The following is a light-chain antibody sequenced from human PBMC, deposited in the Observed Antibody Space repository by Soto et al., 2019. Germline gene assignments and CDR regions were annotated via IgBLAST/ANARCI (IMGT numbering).Light chain of an antibody. CDR2: AVS. V-gene: IGLV2-14*01. CDR3: CSYAGTYTPL. J-gene: IGLJ2*01. Sequence: QSALTQPASVSGSPGQSITISCTGTSSDVGLYDYVSWYQQHPGKAPQLMIYAVSNRPSGVPDRFSGSKSANTASLTISGLQAEDEADYYCCSYAGTYTPLFGGGTKLTVL. CDR1: SSDVGLYDY.